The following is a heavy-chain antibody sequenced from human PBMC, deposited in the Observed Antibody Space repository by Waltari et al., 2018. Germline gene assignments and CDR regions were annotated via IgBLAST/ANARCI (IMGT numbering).Heavy chain of an antibody. D-gene: IGHD2-2*01. V-gene: IGHV4-59*01. Sequence: QVQLQESGPGLVKPSETLSLTCTVSGGSISSYYWSWIRQPPGKGLEWIGYIYYSGSTNYNPSLKSRVTISVDTSKNQFSLKLSSVTAADTAVYYCARVRCSSTSCSKLHYFDYWGQGTLVTVSS. CDR1: GGSISSYY. J-gene: IGHJ4*02. CDR2: IYYSGST. CDR3: ARVRCSSTSCSKLHYFDY.